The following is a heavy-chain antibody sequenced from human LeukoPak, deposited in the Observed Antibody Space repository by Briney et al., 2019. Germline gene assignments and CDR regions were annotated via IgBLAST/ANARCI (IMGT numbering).Heavy chain of an antibody. CDR3: ARDPSEYGSGNYLTWLDV. CDR2: IAYDGSDK. J-gene: IGHJ5*02. V-gene: IGHV3-30*19. CDR1: GFTFTNYG. D-gene: IGHD3-10*01. Sequence: GGSLRLSCAASGFTFTNYGMHWVRQAPGKGLEWVTVIAYDGSDKYYADSVKGRFTISRDNSKNTVYLQLKSLRPEDTAVYYCARDPSEYGSGNYLTWLDVWGQGVLVTVSS.